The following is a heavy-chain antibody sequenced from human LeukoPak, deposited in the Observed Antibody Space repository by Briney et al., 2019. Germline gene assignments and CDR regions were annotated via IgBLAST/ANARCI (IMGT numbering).Heavy chain of an antibody. CDR3: EKDLYYYDSSGLFDY. CDR2: ISGSGGST. D-gene: IGHD3-22*01. Sequence: QTGGSLRLSCAASGFTFSSYAMSWVRQAPGKGLEWVSAISGSGGSTYYADSVKGRVTISRDNSKNTLYLQMNRLRAEDTAVYYCEKDLYYYDSSGLFDYWGQGTLVTVSS. V-gene: IGHV3-23*01. CDR1: GFTFSSYA. J-gene: IGHJ4*02.